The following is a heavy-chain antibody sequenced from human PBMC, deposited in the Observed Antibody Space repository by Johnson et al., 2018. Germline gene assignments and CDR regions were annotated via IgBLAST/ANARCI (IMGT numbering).Heavy chain of an antibody. CDR1: GFSFSSYN. Sequence: VQLVESGGGLVKPGGSLRLSCAASGFSFSSYNMHWVRQAPGKGLEWVSSISSTTRYIYYAGSVKGRFTVSRDTAENSLYLQMNTRRAEDAAVYFCARGYSSGLGYYMDVGGKGTTVTVSS. V-gene: IGHV3-21*01. D-gene: IGHD6-19*01. CDR2: ISSTTRYI. CDR3: ARGYSSGLGYYMDV. J-gene: IGHJ6*03.